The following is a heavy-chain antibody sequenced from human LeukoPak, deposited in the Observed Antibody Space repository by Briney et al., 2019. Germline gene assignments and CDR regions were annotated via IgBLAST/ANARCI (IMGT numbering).Heavy chain of an antibody. J-gene: IGHJ4*02. CDR2: IYSGGAT. Sequence: GGSLRLSCAASGFTVSSNYMSWVRQAPGKWLEWVSVIYSGGATYYTDSVKGRFTISRDNSKNTLYLQMNSLRAEDTAVYYCARGVTSGWTTGYFDSWGQGTLVTVSS. CDR1: GFTVSSNY. V-gene: IGHV3-53*01. D-gene: IGHD6-19*01. CDR3: ARGVTSGWTTGYFDS.